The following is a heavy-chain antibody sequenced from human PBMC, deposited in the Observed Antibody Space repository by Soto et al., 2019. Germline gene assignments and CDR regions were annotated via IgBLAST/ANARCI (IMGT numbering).Heavy chain of an antibody. J-gene: IGHJ3*02. CDR2: IYDSVTT. CDR3: AGADSGNYYHGFQM. Sequence: SDTLALTSPGSRRSVSSRFYYYNWLLPPPAKGLEWIGYIYDSVTTNYNSSLESRLTISVDTSKNLFSLRLSSVTAADTAVYYCAGADSGNYYHGFQMWGQGKMVT. CDR1: RRSVSSRFYY. V-gene: IGHV4-61*01. D-gene: IGHD1-26*01.